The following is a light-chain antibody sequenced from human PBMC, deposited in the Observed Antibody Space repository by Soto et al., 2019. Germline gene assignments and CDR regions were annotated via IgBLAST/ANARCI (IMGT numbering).Light chain of an antibody. CDR3: SSYTSSSTLLYV. Sequence: QSALTQPASVSGSPGQSITISCTGTSSDVGGYNYVSWYQQHPGKAPKLMIYDVSNRPSGFSNRFSGSKSGDTASLTISGLQAEDEADSYCSSYTSSSTLLYVFGTRTKVTVL. CDR2: DVS. CDR1: SSDVGGYNY. V-gene: IGLV2-14*01. J-gene: IGLJ1*01.